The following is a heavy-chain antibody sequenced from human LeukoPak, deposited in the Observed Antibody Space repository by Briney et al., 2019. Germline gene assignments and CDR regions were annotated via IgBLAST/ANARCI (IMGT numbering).Heavy chain of an antibody. Sequence: SQTLSLTRAISGDSPSSNSAACKCSRQSRSGGLGWLGRTYYRSKWYNDSAVSVKSPITINPDTFKNQFSLQMNSVPAEDTAVYLCARELTLTFDPWGQGTLVTVSS. CDR3: ARELTLTFDP. V-gene: IGHV6-1*01. CDR2: TYYRSKWYN. J-gene: IGHJ5*02. CDR1: GDSPSSNSAA.